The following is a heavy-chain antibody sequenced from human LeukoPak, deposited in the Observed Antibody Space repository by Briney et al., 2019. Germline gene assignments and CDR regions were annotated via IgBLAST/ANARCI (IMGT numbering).Heavy chain of an antibody. CDR2: ISHFPGDP. Sequence: GGSLRLSCATSGFTFRGYGLSWVRQAPGKGLEWVAHISHFPGDPWYANSVKGRFIISRDNSKGTAYLEMNSLTPEDSALYYCAKDNYGGIYASWGQGTMVTVSA. J-gene: IGHJ5*02. CDR3: AKDNYGGIYAS. D-gene: IGHD3-16*01. V-gene: IGHV3-23*01. CDR1: GFTFRGYG.